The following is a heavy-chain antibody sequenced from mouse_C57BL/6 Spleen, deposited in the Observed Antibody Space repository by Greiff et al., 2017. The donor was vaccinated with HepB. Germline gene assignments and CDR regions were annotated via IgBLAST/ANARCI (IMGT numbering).Heavy chain of an antibody. CDR2: IHPNSGST. Sequence: QVQLQQPGAELVKPGASVKLSCTASGYTFTSYWMHWVKQRPGQGLEWIGMIHPNSGSTNYNEKFKSKATLTVDKSSSTAYMQISSLTSEDSAVYYCAIWGRDYGSSLDYWGQGTTLTVSS. D-gene: IGHD1-1*01. CDR3: AIWGRDYGSSLDY. CDR1: GYTFTSYW. V-gene: IGHV1-64*01. J-gene: IGHJ2*01.